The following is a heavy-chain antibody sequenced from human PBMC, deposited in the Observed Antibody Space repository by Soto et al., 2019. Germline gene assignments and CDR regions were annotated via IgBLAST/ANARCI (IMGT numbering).Heavy chain of an antibody. CDR3: ARDLEAAGEDPYYSDY. CDR2: IIPILGIA. V-gene: IGHV1-69*04. Sequence: SSVKVSCKGTGYTFSNDAIGWRLQAPGQVPESMGRIIPILGIANYAQKFQGTVTITADKSTSTAYMVLRSLRSEDMAVYYCARDLEAAGEDPYYSDYWGQGSLVTVSS. D-gene: IGHD6-25*01. CDR1: GYTFSNDA. J-gene: IGHJ4*02.